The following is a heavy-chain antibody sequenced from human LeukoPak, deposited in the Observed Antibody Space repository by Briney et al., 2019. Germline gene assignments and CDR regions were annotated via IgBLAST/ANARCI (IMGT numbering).Heavy chain of an antibody. J-gene: IGHJ4*02. D-gene: IGHD6-19*01. CDR1: GFTFSSYA. V-gene: IGHV3-30*09. CDR2: ISYDGTNE. Sequence: GGSLRLSCAASGFTFSSYAMHGVRQAPPKGLQWVASISYDGTNEYYADSVKGRFAISRDNSKNALYLQMNSLRAEDTAVYYCAREDYTSAWFYFDYWGQGTLVTVSS. CDR3: AREDYTSAWFYFDY.